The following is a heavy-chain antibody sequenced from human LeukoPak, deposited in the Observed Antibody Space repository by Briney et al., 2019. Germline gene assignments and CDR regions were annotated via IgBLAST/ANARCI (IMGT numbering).Heavy chain of an antibody. CDR2: INPNSGDT. Sequence: GASVKVSCKASVYTFTAYYIHWVRQAPGQGLEWMGWINPNSGDTNYAQQFQGRVTMTRDTSTSTGYMELSRLRSDDTAVYYCSRDLTVSEREKNYWGQGTLVTVSS. CDR1: VYTFTAYY. V-gene: IGHV1-2*02. CDR3: SRDLTVSEREKNY. D-gene: IGHD1-14*01. J-gene: IGHJ4*02.